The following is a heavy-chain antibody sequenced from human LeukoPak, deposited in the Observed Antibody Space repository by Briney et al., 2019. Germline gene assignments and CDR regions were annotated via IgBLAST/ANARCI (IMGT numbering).Heavy chain of an antibody. CDR1: GFTFSSYA. Sequence: GGFLRLSCAASGFTFSSYAMSWVRQAPGKGLEWVSSISGSGGSTYYADSVKGRFTISRDNSKNTLYLQMNSLRAEDTAVYYCAKEAVGSRTNYNWFDPWGQGTLVTVSS. CDR3: AKEAVGSRTNYNWFDP. CDR2: ISGSGGST. J-gene: IGHJ5*02. D-gene: IGHD6-13*01. V-gene: IGHV3-23*01.